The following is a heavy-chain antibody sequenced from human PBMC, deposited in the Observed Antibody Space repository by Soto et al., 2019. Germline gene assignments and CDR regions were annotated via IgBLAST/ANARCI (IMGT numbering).Heavy chain of an antibody. D-gene: IGHD3-10*01. CDR2: IIPIFGTA. CDR3: ARDFYGSGSYRFDP. CDR1: GGTFSSYS. Sequence: SVKVSCKASGGTFSSYSIIWVRQAPGQGLEWMVGIIPIFGTANYAQKFQGRVTITADKSTSTSYMELSSLRSEDTAVYYCARDFYGSGSYRFDPWGQGTLVTVSS. V-gene: IGHV1-69*06. J-gene: IGHJ5*02.